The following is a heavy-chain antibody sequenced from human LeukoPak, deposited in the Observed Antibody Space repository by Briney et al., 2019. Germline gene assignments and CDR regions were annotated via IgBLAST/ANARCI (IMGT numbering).Heavy chain of an antibody. D-gene: IGHD2-2*01. V-gene: IGHV3-30*02. Sequence: PGGSLRLSCAASGFTFSSYGMHWVRQAPGKGLEWVAFIRYDGSNKYYADSVKGRFTISRDNSKNTLYLQVNSLRAEDTAVYYCTVVVVPAAYDAFDIWGQGTMVTVSS. CDR1: GFTFSSYG. CDR3: TVVVVPAAYDAFDI. CDR2: IRYDGSNK. J-gene: IGHJ3*02.